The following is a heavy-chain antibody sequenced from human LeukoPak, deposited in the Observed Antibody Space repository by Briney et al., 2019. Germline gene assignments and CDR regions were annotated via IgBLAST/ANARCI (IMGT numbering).Heavy chain of an antibody. J-gene: IGHJ4*02. Sequence: GGSLRLSCAASGFTFSSYSMNWVRQAPGKGLEWVSYISSSSSTIYYADSVKGRFTISRDNSKNTLYLQMNSLRAEDTAVYYCAREGWLGYDYWGQGTLVTVSS. CDR2: ISSSSSTI. V-gene: IGHV3-48*01. CDR1: GFTFSSYS. D-gene: IGHD6-19*01. CDR3: AREGWLGYDY.